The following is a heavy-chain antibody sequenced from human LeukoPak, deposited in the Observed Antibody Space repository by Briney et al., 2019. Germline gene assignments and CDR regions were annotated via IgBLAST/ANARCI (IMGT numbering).Heavy chain of an antibody. CDR2: IYYSGST. D-gene: IGHD1-14*01. Sequence: GSLRLSCAASGFTFSSYAMSWIRQPPGKGLEWIGNIYYSGSTDYNPSLKSRVTISVDTSKNQFSLKLSSVTAADTAVYYCARGYYYFDYWGQGTLVTVSS. J-gene: IGHJ4*02. CDR3: ARGYYYFDY. CDR1: GFTFSSYA. V-gene: IGHV4-59*12.